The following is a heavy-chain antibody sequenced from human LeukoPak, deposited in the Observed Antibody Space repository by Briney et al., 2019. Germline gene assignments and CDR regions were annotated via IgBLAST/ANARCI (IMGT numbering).Heavy chain of an antibody. D-gene: IGHD1-1*01. J-gene: IGHJ4*02. CDR2: ITNNGVST. CDR1: GFTFSNYA. Sequence: GGSLRLSCSASGFTFSNYALAWVRQAPGKGLEYVSVITNNGVSTYYADSVKGRFTISRDNSKSTLHLQMSSLRAEDTAMYYCAMNWNCDYWGQGTLVTVSS. CDR3: AMNWNCDY. V-gene: IGHV3-64D*09.